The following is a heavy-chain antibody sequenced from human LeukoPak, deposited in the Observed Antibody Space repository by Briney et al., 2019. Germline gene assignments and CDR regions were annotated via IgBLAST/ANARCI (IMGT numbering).Heavy chain of an antibody. CDR1: GFTFSSYW. D-gene: IGHD3-9*01. J-gene: IGHJ4*02. Sequence: GGSLRLSCAASGFTFSSYWMSWVRQAPGKGLEWVANIKQDGSEKYYVDSVKGRFTISRDSAKNSLYLQMNSLRAEDTAVYYCARGILTGITDYWGQGTLVTVSS. CDR2: IKQDGSEK. CDR3: ARGILTGITDY. V-gene: IGHV3-7*03.